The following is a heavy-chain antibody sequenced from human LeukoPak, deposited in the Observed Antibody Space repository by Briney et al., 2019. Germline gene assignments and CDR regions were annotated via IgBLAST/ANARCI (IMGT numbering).Heavy chain of an antibody. Sequence: SETLSLTCAVYGGSFSGYYWSWIRQPPGKGLEWIGEINHSGSTNYNPSLKSRVTISVDTSKNQFSLKPSSVTAADTAVYYCARGLETAMVKDWGQGTLVTVSS. V-gene: IGHV4-34*01. CDR3: ARGLETAMVKD. J-gene: IGHJ4*02. CDR2: INHSGST. CDR1: GGSFSGYY. D-gene: IGHD5-18*01.